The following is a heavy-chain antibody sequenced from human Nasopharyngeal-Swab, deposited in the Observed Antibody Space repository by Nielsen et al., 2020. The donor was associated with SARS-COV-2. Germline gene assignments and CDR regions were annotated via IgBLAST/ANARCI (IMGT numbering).Heavy chain of an antibody. V-gene: IGHV3-73*01. J-gene: IGHJ4*02. CDR2: IRSKGNTYAT. CDR3: TRCGGGCYSGRDY. D-gene: IGHD2-15*01. CDR1: GFTFSDSA. Sequence: GESLKISCAASGFTFSDSAIHWVRQASGKGLEWVGRIRSKGNTYATAYAASVKGRFIIFRDDPTNTAYLQMNSLKTEDTAVYYCTRCGGGCYSGRDYWGQGTLVTVPQ.